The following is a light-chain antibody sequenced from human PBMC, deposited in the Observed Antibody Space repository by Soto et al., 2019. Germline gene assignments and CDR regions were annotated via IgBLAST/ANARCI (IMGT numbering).Light chain of an antibody. CDR2: GAS. J-gene: IGKJ2*01. CDR3: QEYGGSPMYT. Sequence: EIVLTQSPGTLSLSPGERATLSCRASQSVSSSYLAWYQQKPGQAPRLLIYGASNRDTGIPARFSGSGSGTDFALTISRLEPEDFAMYYCQEYGGSPMYTFGQGTKLEIK. V-gene: IGKV3-20*01. CDR1: QSVSSSY.